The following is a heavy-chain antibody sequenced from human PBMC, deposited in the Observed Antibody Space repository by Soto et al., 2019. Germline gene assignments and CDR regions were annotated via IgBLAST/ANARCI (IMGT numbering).Heavy chain of an antibody. CDR3: AGLRGITIFGVVIPGYYGMDV. D-gene: IGHD3-3*01. CDR1: GFTFSSYA. CDR2: ISYDGSNK. Sequence: LRLSCAASGFTFSSYAMHWVRQAPGKGLEWVAVISYDGSNKYYADSVKGRFTISRDNSKNTLYLQMNSLRAEDTAVYYCAGLRGITIFGVVIPGYYGMDVWGQGTTVTVSS. J-gene: IGHJ6*02. V-gene: IGHV3-30-3*01.